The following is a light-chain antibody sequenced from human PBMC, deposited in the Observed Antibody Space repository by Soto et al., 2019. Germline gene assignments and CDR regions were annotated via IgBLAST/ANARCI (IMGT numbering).Light chain of an antibody. CDR2: DAF. Sequence: EIVLTQSPATLSLSPGESATLSCRASQSVSSSLAWYQQKPGQAPRVLIYDAFTRATGIPARFSGSGSGTDFILLISSLLLDDFAAYYCQQRSNRPPTTFGQGTRVDIK. CDR1: QSVSSS. J-gene: IGKJ5*01. V-gene: IGKV3-11*01. CDR3: QQRSNRPPTT.